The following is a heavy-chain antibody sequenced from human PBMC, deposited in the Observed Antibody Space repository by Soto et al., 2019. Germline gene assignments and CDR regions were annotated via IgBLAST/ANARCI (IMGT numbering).Heavy chain of an antibody. J-gene: IGHJ2*01. CDR3: VSKLGSCTGGSCNWYFDL. D-gene: IGHD2-15*01. CDR1: GGSFSGFY. V-gene: IGHV4-34*01. CDR2: INHSGST. Sequence: QVQLQQWGAGLLKPSETLSLTCAVYGGSFSGFYWSWICQPPGKGLEWIGEINHSGSTNYNPSLKSRVTISADTSKNQFSLQLSSVTAADTAVYYCVSKLGSCTGGSCNWYFDLWGRGTLVTVSS.